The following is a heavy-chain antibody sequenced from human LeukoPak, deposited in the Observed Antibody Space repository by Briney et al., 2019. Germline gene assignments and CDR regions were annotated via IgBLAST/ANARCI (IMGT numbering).Heavy chain of an antibody. CDR2: VYYSGGS. D-gene: IGHD3-16*02. Sequence: SETLSLTCTVSGGSISSYYWGWIRQPPGKGLEWIGSVYYSGGSIYNPSLKSRVTISVDTSKNRFSLNLNSVTAADTAVYYCARYIWGTYLDFWGQGTLVTVSS. J-gene: IGHJ4*02. CDR3: ARYIWGTYLDF. V-gene: IGHV4-59*08. CDR1: GGSISSYY.